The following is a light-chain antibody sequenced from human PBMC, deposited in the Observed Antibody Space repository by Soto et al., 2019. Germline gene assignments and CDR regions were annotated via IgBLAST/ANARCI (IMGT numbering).Light chain of an antibody. CDR3: AAWDDSLNGVI. CDR2: TNN. V-gene: IGLV1-44*01. J-gene: IGLJ2*01. CDR1: SSNIGINP. Sequence: QSVLTQPPSASGTPGQGVIISCSGSSSNIGINPVNWYQQLPGTAPKLLIYTNNQRPSGVPDRFSGSKYGTSASLAISGLHSEDEGDYYCAAWDDSLNGVIFGGGTKVTVL.